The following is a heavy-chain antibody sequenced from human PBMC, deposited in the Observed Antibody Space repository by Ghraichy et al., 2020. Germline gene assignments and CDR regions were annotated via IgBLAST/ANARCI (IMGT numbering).Heavy chain of an antibody. D-gene: IGHD6-19*01. CDR3: AKNSQWLVQYFEDWFDP. CDR2: ISGSGGST. J-gene: IGHJ5*02. V-gene: IGHV3-23*01. CDR1: GFTFSSYA. Sequence: GGSLRLSCAASGFTFSSYAMSWVRQAPGKGLEWVSAISGSGGSTYYADSVKGRFTISRDNSKNTLYLQMNSLRAEDTAVYYCAKNSQWLVQYFEDWFDPWGQGTLVTVSS.